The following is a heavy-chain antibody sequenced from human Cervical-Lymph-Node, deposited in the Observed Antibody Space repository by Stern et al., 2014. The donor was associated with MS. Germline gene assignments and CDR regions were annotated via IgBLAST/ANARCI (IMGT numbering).Heavy chain of an antibody. D-gene: IGHD3-22*01. J-gene: IGHJ5*02. Sequence: VQLVESGGGVVQPGRSLRPSCAASGFTFSLYDMHWVRQAPGKGLEWVAVISYDGDNKFYTDSVKGRFTISRDSSKSTLYLQLNSLRPEDTAIYYCAKDPRIYDSSGYLDAWGQGTLVTVSS. V-gene: IGHV3-30*18. CDR2: ISYDGDNK. CDR3: AKDPRIYDSSGYLDA. CDR1: GFTFSLYD.